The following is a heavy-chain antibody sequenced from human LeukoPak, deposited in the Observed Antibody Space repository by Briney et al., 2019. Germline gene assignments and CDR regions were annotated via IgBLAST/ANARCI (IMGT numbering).Heavy chain of an antibody. V-gene: IGHV3-23*01. Sequence: PGGSLRLSCAASGFTFSSYGMSWVRQAPGKGLEWVSAISGSGGSTYYADSVKGRFTISRDNSKNTLYLQMNSLRAEDTAVYYCAKDGFHCSGGSCYSGWFDPWGQGTLVTVSS. D-gene: IGHD2-15*01. CDR1: GFTFSSYG. CDR3: AKDGFHCSGGSCYSGWFDP. CDR2: ISGSGGST. J-gene: IGHJ5*02.